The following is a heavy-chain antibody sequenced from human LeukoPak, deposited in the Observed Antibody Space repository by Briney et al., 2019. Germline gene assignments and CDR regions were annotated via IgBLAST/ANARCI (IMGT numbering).Heavy chain of an antibody. J-gene: IGHJ4*02. Sequence: SETLSLTCTVSGGSISSYYWSWIRQPPGKGPEWIGYIYYSGSTNYNPSLKSRVTISVDTSKNQFSLKLSSVTAADTAVYYCARESAYGDYYTPFDYWGQGTLVTVSS. CDR3: ARESAYGDYYTPFDY. V-gene: IGHV4-59*12. CDR1: GGSISSYY. CDR2: IYYSGST. D-gene: IGHD4-17*01.